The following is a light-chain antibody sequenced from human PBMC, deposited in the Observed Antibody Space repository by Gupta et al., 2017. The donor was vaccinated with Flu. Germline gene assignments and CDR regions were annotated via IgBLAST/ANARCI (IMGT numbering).Light chain of an antibody. Sequence: SALTQPASVSGSPGQSITISCTGSSSAVGVYNYVSWYQHHPDKVPTVMIYAVSNRPADVADRFSGSEAGTTATLTIAGGQDEDDDDYYCRAASSDTWVFGGGTKLTVL. CDR1: SSAVGVYNY. CDR2: AVS. CDR3: RAASSDTWV. V-gene: IGLV2-14*01. J-gene: IGLJ3*02.